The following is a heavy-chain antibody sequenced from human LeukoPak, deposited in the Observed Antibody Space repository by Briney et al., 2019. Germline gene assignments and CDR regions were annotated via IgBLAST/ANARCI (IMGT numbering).Heavy chain of an antibody. D-gene: IGHD6-13*01. J-gene: IGHJ3*02. Sequence: PGGSVRLSCAASGFTFSDYYMSWIRQAPGKGLEWVSYISSSSSYTNYADSVKGRFTISRDNAKNSLYLQMNSLRAEDTAVYYCARDLGGIAAAGTAFDIWGQGTMVTVSS. CDR1: GFTFSDYY. V-gene: IGHV3-11*05. CDR2: ISSSSSYT. CDR3: ARDLGGIAAAGTAFDI.